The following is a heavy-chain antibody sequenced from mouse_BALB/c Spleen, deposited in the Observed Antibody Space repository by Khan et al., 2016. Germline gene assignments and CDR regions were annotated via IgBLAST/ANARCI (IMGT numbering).Heavy chain of an antibody. V-gene: IGHV3-2*02. CDR1: GYSITSDYA. CDR3: ARAPPRWYFDV. J-gene: IGHJ1*01. CDR2: ISYSGST. Sequence: EVQLQESGPGLVKPSQSLSLTCTVTGYSITSDYAWNWIRQFPGNKLEWMGYISYSGSTSYNPSLKSRISITRDTSKNQFFLQLNSGTTGDTATYYCARAPPRWYFDVWGAGTTVTVSS.